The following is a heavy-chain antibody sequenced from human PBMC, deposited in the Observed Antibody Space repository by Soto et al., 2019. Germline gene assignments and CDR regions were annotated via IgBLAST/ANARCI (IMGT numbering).Heavy chain of an antibody. V-gene: IGHV3-30*18. Sequence: QVQLVESGGGVVQPGRSLRLSCAASGFTFSSYGMHWVRQAPGKGLEWVAVISYDGSNKYYADSVKGRFTISRDNSKNTLYLQMNSLRAEDTAVYYCAKDFGPYCGGDCYLDYWGQGTLVTVSS. CDR3: AKDFGPYCGGDCYLDY. J-gene: IGHJ4*02. CDR2: ISYDGSNK. D-gene: IGHD2-21*02. CDR1: GFTFSSYG.